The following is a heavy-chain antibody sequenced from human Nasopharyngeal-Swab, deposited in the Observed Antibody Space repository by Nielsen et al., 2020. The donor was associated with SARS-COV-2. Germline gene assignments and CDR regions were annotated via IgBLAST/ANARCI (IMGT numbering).Heavy chain of an antibody. CDR1: GGSISSGGYY. D-gene: IGHD3-22*01. CDR2: IYYSGSA. V-gene: IGHV4-31*03. CDR3: ARAKQPGITMIVVVTHWYFDL. J-gene: IGHJ2*01. Sequence: SKTLSLTCTVSGGSISSGGYYWSWIRQHPGKGLEWIGYIYYSGSAYYNPSLKSRVTISVDTSKSQFSLKLSSVTAADTAVYYCARAKQPGITMIVVVTHWYFDLWSRGTLVTVSS.